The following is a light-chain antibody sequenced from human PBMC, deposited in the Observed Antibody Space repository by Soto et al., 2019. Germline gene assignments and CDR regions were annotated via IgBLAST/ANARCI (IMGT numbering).Light chain of an antibody. CDR1: SSNIGAGYD. CDR3: QSYDSSLSGYV. Sequence: QSVLTQPPSVSGAPGQRVTISCTGSSSNIGAGYDVHWYQQLPGTAPKLLIYGNSNRPSGVPDRFSGSTSGTSASLAITGLQAEDEAAYDCQSYDSSLSGYVFGTGTKVTVL. V-gene: IGLV1-40*01. J-gene: IGLJ1*01. CDR2: GNS.